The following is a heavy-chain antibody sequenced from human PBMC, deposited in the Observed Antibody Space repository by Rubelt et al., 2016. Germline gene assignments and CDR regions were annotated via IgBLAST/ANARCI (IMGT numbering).Heavy chain of an antibody. Sequence: HVGVAFIRYDGSNKYYADSVKGRFTISRDNSKNTLYLQMNSLRAEDTAVYYCARDLGDTAMMSIYGMDVWGQGTTVTVSS. CDR2: IRYDGSNK. J-gene: IGHJ6*02. V-gene: IGHV3-30*02. CDR3: ARDLGDTAMMSIYGMDV. D-gene: IGHD5-18*01.